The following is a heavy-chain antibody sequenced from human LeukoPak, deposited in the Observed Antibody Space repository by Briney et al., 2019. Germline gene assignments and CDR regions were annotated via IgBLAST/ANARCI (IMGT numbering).Heavy chain of an antibody. CDR2: INHSGST. CDR1: GGSFSGYY. V-gene: IGHV4-34*01. D-gene: IGHD2-21*02. J-gene: IGHJ4*02. Sequence: SETLSLTCAVYGGSFSGYYWSWIRQPPGKGLEWIGEINHSGSTNYNPSLKSPVTISVDTSKNQFSLKLSSVTAADTAVYYCARSRPLYCGGDCYYFDYWGQGTLVTVSS. CDR3: ARSRPLYCGGDCYYFDY.